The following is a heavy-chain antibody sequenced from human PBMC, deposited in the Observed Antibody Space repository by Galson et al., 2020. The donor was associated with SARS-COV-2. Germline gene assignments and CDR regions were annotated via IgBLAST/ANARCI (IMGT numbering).Heavy chain of an antibody. J-gene: IGHJ5*02. CDR2: IQNTGST. Sequence: ASETLSLTCSVSGDSISTGDHYWSWIRQFPGKGLEWIGYIQNTGSTYYNPSLRSRVTISLDTFNQHFSLELSSVTAADTAVYYCARGACAVWGVIRKCNWFDPWGQGTLVTVSS. D-gene: IGHD3-10*01. V-gene: IGHV4-31*02. CDR1: GDSISTGDHY. CDR3: ARGACAVWGVIRKCNWFDP.